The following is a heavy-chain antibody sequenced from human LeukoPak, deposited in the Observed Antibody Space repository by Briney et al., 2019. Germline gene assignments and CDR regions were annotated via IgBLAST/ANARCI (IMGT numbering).Heavy chain of an antibody. CDR2: INSDGSYA. D-gene: IGHD6-19*01. V-gene: IGHV3-74*01. Sequence: PGRSLRLSCAASGFTFSSYWMHWVRQAPGKGLVWVSRINSDGSYASYADSVKGRFAISRDSAKNTLYLQMNSLRAEDTAVYYCARGYGSGWGQGTLVTVSS. CDR3: ARGYGSG. CDR1: GFTFSSYW. J-gene: IGHJ4*02.